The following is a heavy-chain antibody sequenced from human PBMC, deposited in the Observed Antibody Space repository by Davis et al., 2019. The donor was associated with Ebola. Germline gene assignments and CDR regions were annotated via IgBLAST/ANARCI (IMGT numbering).Heavy chain of an antibody. Sequence: PGGSLRLSCAASGFTFSDYYMSWIRQAPGKGLEWVSYISSSSSYTNYADSVKGRFTISRDNAKNSLYLQMNSLRAEDTAVYYCARDLPATAMRWGWFDPWGQGTLVTVSS. J-gene: IGHJ5*02. CDR3: ARDLPATAMRWGWFDP. V-gene: IGHV3-11*06. CDR1: GFTFSDYY. D-gene: IGHD2-2*01. CDR2: ISSSSSYT.